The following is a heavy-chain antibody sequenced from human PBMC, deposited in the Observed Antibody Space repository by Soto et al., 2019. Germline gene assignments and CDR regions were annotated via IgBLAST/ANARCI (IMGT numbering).Heavy chain of an antibody. CDR2: VSSSSDDT. V-gene: IGHV3-21*01. CDR1: GFTFSTYS. Sequence: GGSLRLSCAASGFTFSTYSMNWVRQAPGKGLEWVSSVSSSSDDTYNAGSVKGRFTISRDNAKDSLYLQMDSLRVEDTAVYYCARDEAARPGWFDSWGQGTLVTVSS. CDR3: ARDEAARPGWFDS. D-gene: IGHD6-6*01. J-gene: IGHJ5*01.